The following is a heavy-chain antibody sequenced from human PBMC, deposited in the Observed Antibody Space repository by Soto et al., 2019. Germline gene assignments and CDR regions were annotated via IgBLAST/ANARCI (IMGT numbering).Heavy chain of an antibody. CDR2: MSDSGTTI. CDR3: ARIDDRSGSGYFDY. J-gene: IGHJ4*02. D-gene: IGHD3-22*01. CDR1: GFTFSDYY. V-gene: IGHV3-11*01. Sequence: LRLSCGAPGFTFSDYYMSWIRQTPGKGLEWVSYMSDSGTTIYYADSVKGRFTISRDNTKNSLYLQMNSLRAEDTAMYYCARIDDRSGSGYFDYWGQGTLVTVSS.